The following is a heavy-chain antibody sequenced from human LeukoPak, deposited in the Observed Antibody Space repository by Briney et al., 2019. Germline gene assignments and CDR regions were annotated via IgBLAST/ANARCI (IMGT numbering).Heavy chain of an antibody. Sequence: GGSLRLSCAASGFTFSSYSMNWVRQAPGKGLEWVSSISSSSSYIYYADSVKGRFTISRDNAKNSLYLQMNSLRAEDTAVYYCATELEMATIRNYWGQGTLVTVSS. D-gene: IGHD5-24*01. CDR2: ISSSSSYI. CDR1: GFTFSSYS. CDR3: ATELEMATIRNY. V-gene: IGHV3-21*04. J-gene: IGHJ4*02.